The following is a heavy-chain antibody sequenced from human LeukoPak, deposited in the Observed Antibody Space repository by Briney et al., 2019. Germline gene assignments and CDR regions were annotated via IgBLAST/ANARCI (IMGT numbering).Heavy chain of an antibody. D-gene: IGHD5-12*01. CDR2: ISSSGSTI. V-gene: IGHV3-48*03. CDR3: ARDRVYSGYDFDAFDI. Sequence: GGSLRLSCAASGFTFSSYEMNWVRQAPGKGLEWVSYISSSGSTIYYADSVKGRFTISRDNSKNTLYLQMNSLRAEDTAVYYCARDRVYSGYDFDAFDIWGQGTMVTVSS. J-gene: IGHJ3*02. CDR1: GFTFSSYE.